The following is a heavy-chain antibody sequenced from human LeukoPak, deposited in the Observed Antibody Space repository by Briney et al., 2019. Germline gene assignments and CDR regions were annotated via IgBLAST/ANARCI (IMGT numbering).Heavy chain of an antibody. CDR1: GFTVSSNY. V-gene: IGHV3-53*01. CDR3: ASGSGSYRTPYYYMDV. J-gene: IGHJ6*03. D-gene: IGHD3-10*01. Sequence: GGSLRLSCVASGFTVSSNYMSWVRQAPGKGLEWVSVIYSGGSTYYADSVKGRFIISRDNSKNTLYLQMNSLRAEDTAVYYCASGSGSYRTPYYYMDVWGTGTTVTVSS. CDR2: IYSGGST.